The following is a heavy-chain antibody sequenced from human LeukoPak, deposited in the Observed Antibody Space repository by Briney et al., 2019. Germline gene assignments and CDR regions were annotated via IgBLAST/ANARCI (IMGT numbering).Heavy chain of an antibody. D-gene: IGHD3-3*01. Sequence: SGTLSLTCAVSGGSISGNNWWSWLRQSPGKGLEWIGEISHSGSTNYNPSLKSRVTISVDKSKNQFSLKLSSVTAADTAVYYCARASDFWSGYLDYWGQGTLVTVSS. CDR1: GGSISGNNW. CDR2: ISHSGST. CDR3: ARASDFWSGYLDY. V-gene: IGHV4-4*02. J-gene: IGHJ4*02.